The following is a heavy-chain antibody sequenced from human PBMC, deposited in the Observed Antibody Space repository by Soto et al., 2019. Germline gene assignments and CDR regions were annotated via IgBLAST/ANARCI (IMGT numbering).Heavy chain of an antibody. Sequence: QVQLQESGPGLVKPSETLSLTCTVSGGSLSPYYWIWIRQPPGKGLEWIGYIYHSGTTNYNPSLKSRVAISVDTYKTQFPLKLSSVTAADTAVYYCARGGRYLYAMDVWGQGTKVSVSS. CDR2: IYHSGTT. D-gene: IGHD2-2*02. CDR1: GGSLSPYY. CDR3: ARGGRYLYAMDV. V-gene: IGHV4-59*01. J-gene: IGHJ6*02.